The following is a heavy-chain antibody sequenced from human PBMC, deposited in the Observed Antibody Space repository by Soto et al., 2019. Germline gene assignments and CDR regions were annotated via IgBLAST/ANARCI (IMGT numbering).Heavy chain of an antibody. CDR2: VYSTGGT. V-gene: IGHV4-59*08. D-gene: IGHD1-1*01. CDR1: SGPSSSHN. CDR3: VRQGIGNLHGPVDV. Sequence: QVQLQQSGPGLVKPSETLSLTCSVSSGPSSSHNWGWIRQPPGRGLEWMGYVYSTGGTSYNPSLMSRVPISAATSTNPISLTLTSVTAADTAVYYCVRQGIGNLHGPVDVWGQGTTVRVSS. J-gene: IGHJ6*02.